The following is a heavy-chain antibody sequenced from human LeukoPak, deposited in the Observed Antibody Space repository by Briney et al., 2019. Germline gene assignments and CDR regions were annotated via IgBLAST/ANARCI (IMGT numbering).Heavy chain of an antibody. J-gene: IGHJ3*02. Sequence: SETLSLTCTVSGGSISSYYWSWIRQPPGKGLGWIGYIYYSGSTNYNPSLKSRVTISVDTSKNQFSLKLSSVTAADTAVYYCATERGYSYGQGAFDIWGQGTMVTVSS. CDR3: ATERGYSYGQGAFDI. D-gene: IGHD5-18*01. CDR2: IYYSGST. V-gene: IGHV4-59*01. CDR1: GGSISSYY.